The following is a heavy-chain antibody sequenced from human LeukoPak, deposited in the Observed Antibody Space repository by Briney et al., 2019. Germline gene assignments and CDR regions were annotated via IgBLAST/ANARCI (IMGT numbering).Heavy chain of an antibody. CDR2: ISGNGHDT. J-gene: IGHJ4*02. CDR1: GFIFSNYG. CDR3: ARDRVAGTSPKMDS. V-gene: IGHV3-23*01. D-gene: IGHD1-7*01. Sequence: PGRSLRLSCAASGFIFSNYGMSWVRQTPGKGLEWVSVISGNGHDTFYIDSVKGRFTISRDNSMNTLYLQMNSLGAEDTALYYCARDRVAGTSPKMDSWGQGTLVTVSS.